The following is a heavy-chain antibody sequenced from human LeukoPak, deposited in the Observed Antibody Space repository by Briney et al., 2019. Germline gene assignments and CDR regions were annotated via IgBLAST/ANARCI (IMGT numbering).Heavy chain of an antibody. D-gene: IGHD5-18*01. CDR3: AKNSYGSVIGLYYFDY. J-gene: IGHJ4*02. Sequence: ASVKVSCKASGYTFTSYYMHWVRQAPGQGLEWMGIINPSGGSTSYAQKFQGRVMITTDESTSTAYMELSSLRSEDTAVYYCAKNSYGSVIGLYYFDYWGQGTLVTVSS. CDR1: GYTFTSYY. V-gene: IGHV1-46*03. CDR2: INPSGGST.